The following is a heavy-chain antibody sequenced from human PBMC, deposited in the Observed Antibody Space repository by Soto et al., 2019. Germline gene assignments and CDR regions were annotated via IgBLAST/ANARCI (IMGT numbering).Heavy chain of an antibody. CDR2: IRGGGDGT. V-gene: IGHV3-23*01. D-gene: IGHD5-12*01. CDR1: GFNFINYA. CDR3: AKDGGGYVFYYYGMDV. Sequence: PGGSLRLSCAASGFNFINYAMSWVRQAPGKGLEWVSAIRGGGDGTFYPDSVKGRFTISRDNAKNTVYLQMNSLRAEDTAVYYCAKDGGGYVFYYYGMDVWGQGTTVTVSS. J-gene: IGHJ6*02.